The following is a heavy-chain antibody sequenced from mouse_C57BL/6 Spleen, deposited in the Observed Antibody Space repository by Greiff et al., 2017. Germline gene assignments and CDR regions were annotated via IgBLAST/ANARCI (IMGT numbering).Heavy chain of an antibody. CDR2: INPNNGGT. J-gene: IGHJ2*01. CDR3: AREGSYYGSSYWNFDY. CDR1: GYTFTDYN. Sequence: EVQLQQSGPELVKPGASVKMSCKASGYTFTDYNMHWVKQSHGKSLEWIGYINPNNGGTSYNQKFKGKATLTVNKSSSTAYMELRSLTSEDSAVYYCAREGSYYGSSYWNFDYWGQGTTLTVSS. D-gene: IGHD1-1*01. V-gene: IGHV1-22*01.